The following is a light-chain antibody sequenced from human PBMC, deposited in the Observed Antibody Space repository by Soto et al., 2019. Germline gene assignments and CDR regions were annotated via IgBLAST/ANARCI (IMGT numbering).Light chain of an antibody. CDR1: QTVGSN. Sequence: SPDTVSVSPGEGATLSCRASQTVGSNLAWYQQKPGRAPKLLIYDASSLESGVPSRFSGSGSGTEFTLSISSMQPEDFATYYCQQYKSYWTFGQGTKVDIK. V-gene: IGKV1-5*01. J-gene: IGKJ1*01. CDR3: QQYKSYWT. CDR2: DAS.